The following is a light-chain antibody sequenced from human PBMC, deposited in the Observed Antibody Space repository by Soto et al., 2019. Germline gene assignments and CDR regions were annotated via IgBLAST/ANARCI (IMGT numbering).Light chain of an antibody. CDR2: GNS. CDR3: QSYDSSRRV. V-gene: IGLV1-40*01. CDR1: SSNIGAGYD. J-gene: IGLJ2*01. Sequence: QSALTQPPSVSGAPGQRVTISCTGSSSNIGAGYDVHWYQQLPGTAPKLLIYGNSNRPSGVPDRFSGSKSGTSASLAITGLQAEDEADYYCQSYDSSRRVFGGGTKLTVL.